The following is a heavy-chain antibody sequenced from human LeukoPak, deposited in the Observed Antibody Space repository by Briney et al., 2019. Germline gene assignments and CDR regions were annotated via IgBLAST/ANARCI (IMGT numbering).Heavy chain of an antibody. V-gene: IGHV4-59*02. CDR1: GASVSSFY. Sequence: SETLSLTCTVSGASVSSFYWNWIRQPPGKGLEWIGSMYYSGTTNYDPSFKSRVTISLDTSKDEFSLRLKSLTAADTAVYYCAGQVGARIRYYYTSGLDVWGQGTTVAVSS. D-gene: IGHD1-26*01. J-gene: IGHJ6*02. CDR2: MYYSGTT. CDR3: AGQVGARIRYYYTSGLDV.